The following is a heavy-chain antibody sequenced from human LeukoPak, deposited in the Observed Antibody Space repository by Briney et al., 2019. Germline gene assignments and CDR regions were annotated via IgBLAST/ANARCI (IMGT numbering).Heavy chain of an antibody. V-gene: IGHV3-48*03. CDR2: ISISGSTI. D-gene: IGHD3-10*01. CDR1: RLTFSSYE. J-gene: IGHJ4*02. Sequence: GGSLRLSCAASRLTFSSYEMNWVRQAPGRGLEWVSYISISGSTIYYADSVKGRFTISRDNAKNSLYLQMNSLRAEDTAVYYCAGRITMVRGVSKVDYWGQGTLVTVSS. CDR3: AGRITMVRGVSKVDY.